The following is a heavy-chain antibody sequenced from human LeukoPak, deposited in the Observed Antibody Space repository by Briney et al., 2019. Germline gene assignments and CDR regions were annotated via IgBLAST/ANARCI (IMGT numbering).Heavy chain of an antibody. CDR2: IKSNPDGGTT. D-gene: IGHD2-2*01. CDR1: GFTFSKAW. V-gene: IGHV3-15*01. Sequence: TGGSLRLSCVASGFTFSKAWMSWVRQAPGKGLEWVGRIKSNPDGGTTEYAAPVKGRFTISRDDSKNTLYLQMNSLKAEDTAVYHCTTAFSRVPAAAGFDYWSQGTLVTVSS. J-gene: IGHJ4*02. CDR3: TTAFSRVPAAAGFDY.